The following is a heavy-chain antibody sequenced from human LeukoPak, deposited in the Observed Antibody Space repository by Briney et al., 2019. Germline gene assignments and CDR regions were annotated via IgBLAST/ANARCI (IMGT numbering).Heavy chain of an antibody. CDR2: IKQDGSEK. CDR3: ARDRGGTNLSYYMDV. V-gene: IGHV3-7*01. CDR1: GFTFSSYW. Sequence: GGSLRLSCAASGFTFSSYWMSWVRQAPGKGLEWVANIKQDGSEKNYVDSVKGRFTISRDNAKNSLYLQMNSLRAEDTAVYYCARDRGGTNLSYYMDVWGKGTTVTVSS. J-gene: IGHJ6*03. D-gene: IGHD1-1*01.